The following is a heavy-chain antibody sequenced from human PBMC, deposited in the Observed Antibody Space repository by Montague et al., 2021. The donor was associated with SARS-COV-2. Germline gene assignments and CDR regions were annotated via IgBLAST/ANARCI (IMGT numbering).Heavy chain of an antibody. D-gene: IGHD3-9*01. J-gene: IGHJ4*02. CDR2: INHSGSI. CDR1: GFTSSSYA. Sequence: LRLSCAASGFTSSSYAMSWVRQAPGKGLEWIGEINHSGSINYNPSLKSRVTISVDTSKNQFSLKLSSVTAADTAVYYCARGHYDILTGYDEYYFDYWGQGTLVTVSS. V-gene: IGHV4-34*01. CDR3: ARGHYDILTGYDEYYFDY.